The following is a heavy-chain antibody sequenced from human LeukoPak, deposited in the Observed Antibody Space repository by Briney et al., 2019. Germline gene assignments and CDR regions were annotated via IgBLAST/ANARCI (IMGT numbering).Heavy chain of an antibody. J-gene: IGHJ4*02. D-gene: IGHD2-15*01. CDR1: GGSIRSGSYY. CDR2: IYISGST. V-gene: IGHV4-61*02. CDR3: ARDLVGRGYCSGGSCYSEVVSSDY. Sequence: SQTLSLTCTVSGGSIRSGSYYWSWIRQPAGTGLEWIGRIYISGSTNHNPSLKSRVTISVDTSKNQFSLKLSSVTAADTAVYYCARDLVGRGYCSGGSCYSEVVSSDYWGQGTLVTVSS.